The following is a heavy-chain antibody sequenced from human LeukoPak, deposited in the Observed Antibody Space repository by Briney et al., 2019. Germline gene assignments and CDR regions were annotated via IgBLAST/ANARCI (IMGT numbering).Heavy chain of an antibody. V-gene: IGHV5-51*01. Sequence: GESLKTSCQGPGYSFTRNWIAWVRQMPGKGLEWMGIIYPGDSDTRFSPSFQGQVTLSADKSISTAYLQWSSLKASDTAKYYCARRRTAIWSGHDAFDIWGQGTMVTVSS. CDR3: ARRRTAIWSGHDAFDI. CDR2: IYPGDSDT. CDR1: GYSFTRNW. D-gene: IGHD3-3*01. J-gene: IGHJ3*02.